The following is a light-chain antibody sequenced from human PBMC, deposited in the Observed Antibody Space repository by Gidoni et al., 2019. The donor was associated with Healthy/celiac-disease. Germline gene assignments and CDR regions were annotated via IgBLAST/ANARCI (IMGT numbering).Light chain of an antibody. V-gene: IGKV2-28*01. CDR1: QSLLHSNGYNY. CDR3: MQALQLWT. J-gene: IGKJ1*01. CDR2: LGS. Sequence: DIVRTQSPLSLPVTPGEPASIPCRSSQSLLHSNGYNYLDWYLQKPGQSPQLLIYLGSNRASGVPDRFSGSGSGTDFTLKISRVEAEDVGVYYCMQALQLWTFXXXTKVEIK.